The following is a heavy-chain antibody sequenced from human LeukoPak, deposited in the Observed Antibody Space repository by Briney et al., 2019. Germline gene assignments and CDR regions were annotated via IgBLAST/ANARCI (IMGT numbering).Heavy chain of an antibody. CDR1: GFTFSSYS. CDR3: ARGQYQLLVDY. V-gene: IGHV3-21*01. CDR2: ISSSSSYI. Sequence: GGSLRLSCAASGFTFSSYSMNWVRQAPGKGLEWVSSISSSSSYIYYADSVKGRFIISRDNAKNSLYLQMNSLRAEDTAVYYCARGQYQLLVDYWGQGTLVTVSS. J-gene: IGHJ4*02. D-gene: IGHD2-2*01.